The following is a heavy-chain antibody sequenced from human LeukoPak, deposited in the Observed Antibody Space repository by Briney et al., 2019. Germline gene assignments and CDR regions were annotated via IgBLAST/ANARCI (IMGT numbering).Heavy chain of an antibody. J-gene: IGHJ5*02. Sequence: GRSLRLSCAASGFTFSSYAMHWVRQAPGKGLEWVAVISYDGSNKCYADSVKGRFTISRDNSKNTLYLQMNSLRAEDTAVYYCARDRYSYGYNWFDPWGQGTLVTVSS. V-gene: IGHV3-30*01. CDR1: GFTFSSYA. D-gene: IGHD5-18*01. CDR2: ISYDGSNK. CDR3: ARDRYSYGYNWFDP.